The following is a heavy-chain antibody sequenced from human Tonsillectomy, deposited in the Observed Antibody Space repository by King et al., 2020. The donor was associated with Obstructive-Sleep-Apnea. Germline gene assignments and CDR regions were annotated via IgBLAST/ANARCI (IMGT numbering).Heavy chain of an antibody. D-gene: IGHD2-2*01. CDR1: GFTFSTYS. CDR2: IRYDETDK. V-gene: IGHV3-30*02. CDR3: ARDRQGYQVSEY. Sequence: VQLVQSGGGVVQPGGSLTLACAAAGFTFSTYSMHWGRQAPGKGLEWVAFIRYDETDKYYADSVKGRCTNSRDNSQNTLYLQMNNLRVDYTALYYCARDRQGYQVSEYWGQGTRDTVSS. J-gene: IGHJ4*02.